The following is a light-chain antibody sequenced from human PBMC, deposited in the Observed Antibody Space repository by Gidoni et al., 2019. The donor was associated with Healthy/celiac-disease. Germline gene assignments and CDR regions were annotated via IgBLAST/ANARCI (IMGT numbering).Light chain of an antibody. V-gene: IGKV4-1*01. Sequence: DIVMTQSPDSLAVSLGERATINCKSRQSVLYSSNNKNYLAWYQQKPGQPPKLLIYWASTRESGVPDRFSGSGSGTDFTLTISSLQAEDVAVYYCKQYYSTPLTFGQGTKVEIK. CDR3: KQYYSTPLT. J-gene: IGKJ1*01. CDR2: WAS. CDR1: QSVLYSSNNKNY.